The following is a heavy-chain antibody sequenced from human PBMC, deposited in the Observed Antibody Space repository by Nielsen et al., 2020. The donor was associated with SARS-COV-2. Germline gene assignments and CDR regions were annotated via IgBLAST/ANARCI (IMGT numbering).Heavy chain of an antibody. V-gene: IGHV3-30*03. Sequence: GGSLRPSCAASGFTFDDYGMSWVRQAPGKGLEWVAMKSYEGSYKYYADSVKGRFAISRENSRNTVFLQMNSLTTNDTAFYYCARGAVAGASSLYYWGQGTLVTVSS. D-gene: IGHD6-19*01. CDR3: ARGAVAGASSLYY. CDR2: KSYEGSYK. CDR1: GFTFDDYG. J-gene: IGHJ4*02.